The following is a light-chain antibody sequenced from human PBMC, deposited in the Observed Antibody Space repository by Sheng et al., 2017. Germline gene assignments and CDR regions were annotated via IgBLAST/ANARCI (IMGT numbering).Light chain of an antibody. Sequence: DIQVTQSPSSLSASVGDRVTITCRASQAIYNSLAWYQQRPGKAPKLLLYATSKLESGVPSRFSGSGSGTDYTLTISSLQSEDFAVYYCQQYDKWPLTFGGGTKVEIK. CDR1: QAIYNS. J-gene: IGKJ4*01. CDR2: ATS. V-gene: IGKV1-NL1*01. CDR3: QQYDKWPLT.